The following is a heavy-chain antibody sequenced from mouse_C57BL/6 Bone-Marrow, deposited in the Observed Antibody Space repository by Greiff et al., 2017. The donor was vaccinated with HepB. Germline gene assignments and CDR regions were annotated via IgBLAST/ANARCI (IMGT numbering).Heavy chain of an antibody. CDR1: GFSFNTYA. J-gene: IGHJ1*03. CDR3: VENYGSSYWYFDV. CDR2: IRSKSNNYAT. Sequence: EVKVVESGGGLVQPKGSLKLSCAASGFSFNTYAMNWVRQAPGKGLEWVARIRSKSNNYATYYADSVKDRFTISRDDSESMLYLQMNNLKTEDTAMYYCVENYGSSYWYFDVWGTGTTVTVSS. V-gene: IGHV10-1*01. D-gene: IGHD1-1*01.